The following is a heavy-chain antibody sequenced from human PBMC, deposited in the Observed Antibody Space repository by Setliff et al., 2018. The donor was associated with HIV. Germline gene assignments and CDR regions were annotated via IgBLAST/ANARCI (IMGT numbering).Heavy chain of an antibody. Sequence: GGSLRLSCAASGFTFSSYEMNWVRQAPGKGLEWVSYINNNGDTTYYADSVKGRFTISRDNAKNSLYLQMTNLRVEDTAVYYCARDSPQGWNRPRDMDVWGKGTTVTVSS. J-gene: IGHJ6*03. CDR2: INNNGDTT. CDR1: GFTFSSYE. D-gene: IGHD1-1*01. V-gene: IGHV3-48*03. CDR3: ARDSPQGWNRPRDMDV.